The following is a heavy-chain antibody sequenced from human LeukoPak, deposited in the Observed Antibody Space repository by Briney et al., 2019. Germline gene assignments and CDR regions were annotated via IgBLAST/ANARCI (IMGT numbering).Heavy chain of an antibody. D-gene: IGHD3-22*01. J-gene: IGHJ3*02. CDR1: GYTFTSYG. V-gene: IGHV1-18*01. CDR3: ASIDSSGPNAFDI. CDR2: ISAYNGNT. Sequence: ASVKVSCMASGYTFTSYGISWVRQAPGQGLEWMGWISAYNGNTNYAQKLQGRVTMTTDTSTSTAYMELRSLRSDDTAVYYCASIDSSGPNAFDIWGQGTMVTVSS.